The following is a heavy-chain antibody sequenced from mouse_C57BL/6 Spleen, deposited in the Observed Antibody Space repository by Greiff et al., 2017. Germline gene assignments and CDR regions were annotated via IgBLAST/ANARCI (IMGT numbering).Heavy chain of an antibody. CDR2: IYPGNGAT. CDR1: GYTFTGYW. CDR3: TRRGCNAMDY. Sequence: VQLQQSGTVLARPGASVKMSCKASGYTFTGYWMNWVKQRHGQGLEWIGAIYPGNGATSYNQKFKGKAKLTADTSTSTAYMELSSLTDEDAAVYYCTRRGCNAMDYWGQGTSVTGSS. V-gene: IGHV1-5*01. J-gene: IGHJ4*01.